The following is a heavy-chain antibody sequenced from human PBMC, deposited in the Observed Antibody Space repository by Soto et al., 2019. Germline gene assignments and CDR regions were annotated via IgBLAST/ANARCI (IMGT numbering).Heavy chain of an antibody. J-gene: IGHJ5*02. V-gene: IGHV4-34*01. D-gene: IGHD4-17*01. Sequence: SETLSLTCAVYGGSFSGFYWSWIRQPPGKGLEWIGEIHHSGSTNYNPSLKSRVTISVDTSKNQFSLKLSSVTAADTAVYYCAHSPHYGDLSFDPWGQGALVTVSS. CDR1: GGSFSGFY. CDR2: IHHSGST. CDR3: AHSPHYGDLSFDP.